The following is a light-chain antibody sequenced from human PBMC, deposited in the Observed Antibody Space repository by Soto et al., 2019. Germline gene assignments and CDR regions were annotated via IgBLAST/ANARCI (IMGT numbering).Light chain of an antibody. J-gene: IGLJ2*01. CDR1: SSDVGGYNY. V-gene: IGLV2-14*01. CDR2: DVS. CDR3: SSYTSSGTLVV. Sequence: QSALTQPASVSGSPGQSITISCTGTSSDVGGYNYVSWYQQHPGKAPKLMIYDVSSRPSGVSNCFSGSKSGNTASLTISGLQAEDEADYYCSSYTSSGTLVVFGGGTKLTVL.